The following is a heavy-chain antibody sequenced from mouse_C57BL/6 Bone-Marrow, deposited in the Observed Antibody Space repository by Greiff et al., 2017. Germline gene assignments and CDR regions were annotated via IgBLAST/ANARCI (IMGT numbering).Heavy chain of an antibody. D-gene: IGHD2-2*01. Sequence: VQLQQSGPELVKPGDSVKISCKASGYSFTGYFMNWVMQSHGKSLEWIGRINPYNGDTFYNQKFKGKATLTVDKSSSTAHMELRSLTSADSAVYYCARRWFFDYWGQGTTLTVSS. J-gene: IGHJ2*01. V-gene: IGHV1-20*01. CDR2: INPYNGDT. CDR1: GYSFTGYF. CDR3: ARRWFFDY.